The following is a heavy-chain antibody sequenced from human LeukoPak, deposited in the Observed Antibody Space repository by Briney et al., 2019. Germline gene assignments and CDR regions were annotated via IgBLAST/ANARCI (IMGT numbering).Heavy chain of an antibody. Sequence: GGSLRLSCAASGFTFSNAWMTWVRQAPGKGLEWVGRIKNKPDGGTTDYAAHMKGRFTISSDDSINPLYLQMNSLKTEDTAFYYCTTVGVATSGFFGPWGQGTLVTVSS. CDR1: GFTFSNAW. CDR3: TTVGVATSGFFGP. CDR2: IKNKPDGGTT. D-gene: IGHD5-12*01. J-gene: IGHJ5*02. V-gene: IGHV3-15*05.